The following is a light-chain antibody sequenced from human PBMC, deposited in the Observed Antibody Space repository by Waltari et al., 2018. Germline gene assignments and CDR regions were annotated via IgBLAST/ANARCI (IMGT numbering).Light chain of an antibody. J-gene: IGKJ1*01. CDR2: AAS. V-gene: IGKV1-9*01. CDR3: QQLNSDPWM. Sequence: IQLTQSPSSLSASVGDRVTITCLASQGISTYLAWYQQKPGKAPTLLIYAASTLQSGVPSRFSGSGSGTDFTLTISSLQPEDFATYYCQQLNSDPWMFGQGTKVEIK. CDR1: QGISTY.